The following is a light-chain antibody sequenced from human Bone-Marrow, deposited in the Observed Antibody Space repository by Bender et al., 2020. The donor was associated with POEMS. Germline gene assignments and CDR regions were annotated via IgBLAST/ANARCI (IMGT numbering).Light chain of an antibody. V-gene: IGLV2-14*03. CDR3: SSYSSSSTRVL. Sequence: QSALTQPASVSGSPGQSVTISCTGTSSDVGGYNYVSWYQHHPGKAPKLMIYDVSNRPSGVSNRFSGSKSGNTASLTISGLQAEDEADYYCSSYSSSSTRVLFGGGTKVTVL. CDR1: SSDVGGYNY. CDR2: DVS. J-gene: IGLJ2*01.